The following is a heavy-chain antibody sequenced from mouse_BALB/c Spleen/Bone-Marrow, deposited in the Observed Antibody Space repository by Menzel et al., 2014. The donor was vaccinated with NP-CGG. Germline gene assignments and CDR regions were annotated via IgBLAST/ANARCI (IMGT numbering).Heavy chain of an antibody. J-gene: IGHJ2*01. D-gene: IGHD2-14*01. V-gene: IGHV1-54*01. CDR2: INPGSGGT. CDR3: ARGDYRSYYFDY. Sequence: QVQLKQSGAELVRPGTSVKVSRKASGYAFTNYLIEWVKQRPGQGLEWIGVINPGSGGTNYNEKFKGKATLTADKSSSTAYMQLSSLTSDDSAVYFCARGDYRSYYFDYWGQGTTLTVSS. CDR1: GYAFTNYL.